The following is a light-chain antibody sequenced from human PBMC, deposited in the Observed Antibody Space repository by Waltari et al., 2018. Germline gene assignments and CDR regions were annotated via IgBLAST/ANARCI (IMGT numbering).Light chain of an antibody. Sequence: QSALTQPASVPGSPGQSITISCTATRSDVGSYNLVSWYQQPPGKAPKLMIYEGSKRPSGVSNRFSGSKSGNTASLTISGLQAEDEADYYCCSYAGSHVVFGGGTKLTVL. J-gene: IGLJ2*01. CDR3: CSYAGSHVV. CDR2: EGS. V-gene: IGLV2-23*01. CDR1: RSDVGSYNL.